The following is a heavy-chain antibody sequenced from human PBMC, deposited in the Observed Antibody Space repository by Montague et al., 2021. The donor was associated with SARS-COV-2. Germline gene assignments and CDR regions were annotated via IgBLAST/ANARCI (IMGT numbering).Heavy chain of an antibody. V-gene: IGHV3-23*01. J-gene: IGHJ4*02. CDR2: ISSSGFAT. CDR1: GFTFDDYG. CDR3: AKSLQVGATTPFDY. D-gene: IGHD1-26*01. Sequence: LRLSCAASGFTFDDYGMSWVRQAPGKGLEWVSAISSSGFATYYADSVKGRFTFSRDNSKNTVTLQMNSLRAEDTAIYYCAKSLQVGATTPFDYWGQGILVTVSS.